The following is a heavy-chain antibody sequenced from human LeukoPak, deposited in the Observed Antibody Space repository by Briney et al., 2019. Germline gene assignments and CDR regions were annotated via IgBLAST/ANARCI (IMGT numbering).Heavy chain of an antibody. D-gene: IGHD3-16*02. CDR3: ARVNYVWGSYRYPDY. V-gene: IGHV1-18*01. CDR2: ISAYNGNT. CDR1: GYTFTSYG. J-gene: IGHJ4*02. Sequence: ASVKVSCKAPGYTFTSYGISWVRQAPGQGLEWMGWISAYNGNTNYAQKLQGRVTMTTDTSTSTAYMELRSLRSDDTAVYYCARVNYVWGSYRYPDYWGQGTLVTVSS.